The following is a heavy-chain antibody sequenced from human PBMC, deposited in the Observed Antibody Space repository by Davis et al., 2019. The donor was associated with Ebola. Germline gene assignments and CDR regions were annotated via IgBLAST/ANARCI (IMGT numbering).Heavy chain of an antibody. Sequence: GESLKISCAASGFTFSNYWMNWVRQAPGKGLEWVSSISSSSSYIYYADSVKGRFTISRDNAKNTLYLQMNSLRPEDTAVYYCARDSDDYSFDYWGQGTLVTVSS. J-gene: IGHJ4*02. CDR2: ISSSSSYI. CDR1: GFTFSNYW. D-gene: IGHD4-11*01. V-gene: IGHV3-21*01. CDR3: ARDSDDYSFDY.